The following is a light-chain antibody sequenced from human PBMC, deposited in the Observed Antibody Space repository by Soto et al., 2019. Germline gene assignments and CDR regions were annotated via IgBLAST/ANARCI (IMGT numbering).Light chain of an antibody. CDR2: DVS. Sequence: QSALTQPRSVSGSPGHSVTICCTGTSSDVGGYNYVSWYQQHPGKAPKLMIYDVSQRPSGVPDRFSGSKSGNTASLTISGLQSEDEADYYCCSYAGSYTYVFGTGTKVTVL. CDR3: CSYAGSYTYV. CDR1: SSDVGGYNY. V-gene: IGLV2-11*01. J-gene: IGLJ1*01.